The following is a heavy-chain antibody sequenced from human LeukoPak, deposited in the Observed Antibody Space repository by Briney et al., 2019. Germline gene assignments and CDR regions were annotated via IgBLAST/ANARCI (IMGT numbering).Heavy chain of an antibody. J-gene: IGHJ1*01. D-gene: IGHD4-17*01. Sequence: ASVKVSCKACGGTFSSYAISWVRQAPGQGLEWMGGIIPIFGTANYAQKFQGRVTITADKSTSTAYMELSSLRSENTAVYYCASGGVSTVTTFRGYFQHWGQGTLVSVCS. CDR2: IIPIFGTA. CDR1: GGTFSSYA. CDR3: ASGGVSTVTTFRGYFQH. V-gene: IGHV1-69*06.